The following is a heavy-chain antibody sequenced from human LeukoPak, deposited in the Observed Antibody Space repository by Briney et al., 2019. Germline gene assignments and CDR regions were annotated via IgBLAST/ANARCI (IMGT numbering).Heavy chain of an antibody. CDR1: GFTFDDYA. V-gene: IGHV3-9*01. CDR3: ARIYSPDYYDSSGYSKGFDY. J-gene: IGHJ4*02. CDR2: ISWNSGSI. Sequence: PGRSLRLSCAASGFTFDDYAMHWVRHAPGKGLEWVSGISWNSGSIVYADSVKGRFTISRDNAKNSLYLQMNSLRAEDTALYYCARIYSPDYYDSSGYSKGFDYWGQGTLVTVSS. D-gene: IGHD3-22*01.